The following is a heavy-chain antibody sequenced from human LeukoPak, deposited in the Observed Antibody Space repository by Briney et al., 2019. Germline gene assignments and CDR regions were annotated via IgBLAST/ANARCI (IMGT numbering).Heavy chain of an antibody. CDR3: ARVSGYGDSYYFDC. Sequence: PGGSLRLSCAASGFTFSGYAMHWVRQAPGKGLEYVSAISSNGGSTYYANSVKGRFTISRDNSKNTLYLQMGSLRAEDMAVYYCARVSGYGDSYYFDCWGQGTLVTVSS. CDR1: GFTFSGYA. CDR2: ISSNGGST. J-gene: IGHJ4*02. V-gene: IGHV3-64*01. D-gene: IGHD4-17*01.